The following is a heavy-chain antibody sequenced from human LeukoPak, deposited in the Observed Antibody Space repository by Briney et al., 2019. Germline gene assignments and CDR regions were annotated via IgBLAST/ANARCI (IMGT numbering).Heavy chain of an antibody. CDR2: ISYDGRNK. J-gene: IGHJ3*02. D-gene: IGHD1-1*01. Sequence: GRSLRLSCAVSRFTLSSYATHWVRQAPGKGREWVAVISYDGRNKNYAGSVKGRFTITRDNSKNTLYLQMNSLRAEDTAVYYCARERTGHDAFDIWGQGTMVTVSS. CDR3: ARERTGHDAFDI. V-gene: IGHV3-30*04. CDR1: RFTLSSYA.